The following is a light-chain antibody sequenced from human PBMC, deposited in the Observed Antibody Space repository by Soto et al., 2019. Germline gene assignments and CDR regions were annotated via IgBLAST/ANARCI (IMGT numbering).Light chain of an antibody. CDR2: DVG. V-gene: IGLV2-14*03. Sequence: QSALTQPASVSGSPGQSITISCTGTSRDVGGYNYVSWYQHRPGEVPKLIIYDVGNRPSGVSDRVSGSKSGDTASLTISGLRAEDEADYYCNSYRNTAARYVFGTGTKLTVL. CDR1: SRDVGGYNY. J-gene: IGLJ1*01. CDR3: NSYRNTAARYV.